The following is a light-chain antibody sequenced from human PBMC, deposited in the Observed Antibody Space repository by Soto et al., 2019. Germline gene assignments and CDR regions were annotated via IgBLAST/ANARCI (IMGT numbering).Light chain of an antibody. CDR3: QQRSNWPRT. V-gene: IGKV3-11*01. CDR2: DAS. Sequence: EIVLTQSPAPLSLSPGERATLSCRASQSVNSYLAWYQQKPGQAPRLLIYDASNRATGIPARFSCSGSGTDFTLTISSLEPEDFAVYYCQQRSNWPRTFGQGTKVEIK. J-gene: IGKJ1*01. CDR1: QSVNSY.